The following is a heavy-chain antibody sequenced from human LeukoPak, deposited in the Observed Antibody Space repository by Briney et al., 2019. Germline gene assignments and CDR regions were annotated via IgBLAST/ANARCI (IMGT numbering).Heavy chain of an antibody. J-gene: IGHJ4*02. CDR1: GYTFTGYY. CDR3: ARALTRTGTINY. D-gene: IGHD1-7*01. Sequence: ASVKVSCTASGYTFTGYYMHWVRQAPGQGLEWMGWINPNSGGTNYAQKFQGRVTMTRDTSISTAYMELSRLRSDDTAVYYCARALTRTGTINYWGQGTLVTVSS. CDR2: INPNSGGT. V-gene: IGHV1-2*02.